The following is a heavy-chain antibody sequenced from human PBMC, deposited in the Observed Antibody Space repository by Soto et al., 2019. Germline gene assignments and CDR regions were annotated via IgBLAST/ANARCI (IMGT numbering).Heavy chain of an antibody. V-gene: IGHV3-30*18. Sequence: QVQLVESGGGVVQPGRSLRLSCAASGFTFSSYGMHWVRQAPGKGLEWVAVISYDESNKYYADSVKGRFTISRDNSKNTLYLQMNSLRAEDTAVYYCAKRYFDWLLPDYGMDVWGQGTTVTVSS. CDR3: AKRYFDWLLPDYGMDV. D-gene: IGHD3-9*01. CDR2: ISYDESNK. CDR1: GFTFSSYG. J-gene: IGHJ6*02.